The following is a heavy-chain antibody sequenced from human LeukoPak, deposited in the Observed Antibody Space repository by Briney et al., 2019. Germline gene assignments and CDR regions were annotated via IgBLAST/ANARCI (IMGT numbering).Heavy chain of an antibody. Sequence: PSETLSLTCTVSGGSISSYYWSWIRQPPGKGLEWIGDIYYSGSTNYNPSLKSRVTISVDTSKNQFSLKLSSVTAADTAVYYCARHAQGYCTNGVCPGGYFDYWGQGTLVTVSS. CDR1: GGSISSYY. D-gene: IGHD2-8*01. J-gene: IGHJ4*02. CDR3: ARHAQGYCTNGVCPGGYFDY. V-gene: IGHV4-59*08. CDR2: IYYSGST.